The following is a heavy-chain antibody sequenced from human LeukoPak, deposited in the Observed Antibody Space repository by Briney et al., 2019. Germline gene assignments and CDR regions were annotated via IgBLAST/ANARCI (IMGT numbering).Heavy chain of an antibody. CDR1: GGSFSGYY. CDR3: ARADYTDYYGMDV. D-gene: IGHD4-4*01. Sequence: EASETLSLTCAVYGGSFSGYYWSWIRQPPGKGLEWIGEINHSGSTNYNPSLKSRVTISVDTSKNQFSLKLSSVTAADTAVYYCARADYTDYYGMDVWGQGTTVTVSS. J-gene: IGHJ6*02. CDR2: INHSGST. V-gene: IGHV4-34*01.